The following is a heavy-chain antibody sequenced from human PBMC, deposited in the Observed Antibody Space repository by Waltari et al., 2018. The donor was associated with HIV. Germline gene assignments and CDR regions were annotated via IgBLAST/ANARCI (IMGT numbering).Heavy chain of an antibody. CDR1: GFTFKTYS. CDR2: ISDDSSFI. J-gene: IGHJ3*01. Sequence: ESGGGRAKPGGTLKLSCSGSGFTFKTYSVSWIRQTPGRGIEWISSISDDSSFIYYADSGKGRFTVSRDNVRNSVFLQINDVRAEDTATYFCGAFLCAEDCRDGFDVWGQGTMVTVS. CDR3: GAFLCAEDCRDGFDV. V-gene: IGHV3-21*06. D-gene: IGHD2-21*02.